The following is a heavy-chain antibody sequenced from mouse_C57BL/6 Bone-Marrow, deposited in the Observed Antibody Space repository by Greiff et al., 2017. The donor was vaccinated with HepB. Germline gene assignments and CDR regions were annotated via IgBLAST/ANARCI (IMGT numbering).Heavy chain of an antibody. CDR1: GYTFTSYW. J-gene: IGHJ2*01. CDR2: IDPSDSYT. V-gene: IGHV1-69*01. CDR3: ARERGLYYFDY. Sequence: QVQLQQPGAELVMPGASVKLSCKASGYTFTSYWMHWVKQRPGQGLEWIGEIDPSDSYTNYNQKFKGKSTLTVDKSSSTAYMQLSSLTSEDSAVYYCARERGLYYFDYWGQGTTLTVSS.